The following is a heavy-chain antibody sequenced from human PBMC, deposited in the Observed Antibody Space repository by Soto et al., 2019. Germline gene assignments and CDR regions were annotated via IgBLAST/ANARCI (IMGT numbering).Heavy chain of an antibody. V-gene: IGHV3-33*01. CDR2: IWYDGSNK. Sequence: PGGSLRLSCAGSGFTFSSYGMHWVRQAPGKGLEWVAVIWYDGSNKYYADSVKGRFTTSRDNSKNTLYLQMNSLRAEDTAVYYCTRGPRGYSGYYYGMDVWGQGTTVTVS. D-gene: IGHD5-12*01. CDR1: GFTFSSYG. CDR3: TRGPRGYSGYYYGMDV. J-gene: IGHJ6*02.